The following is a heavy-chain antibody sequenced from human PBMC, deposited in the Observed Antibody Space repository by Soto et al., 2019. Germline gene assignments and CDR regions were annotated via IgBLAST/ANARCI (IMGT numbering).Heavy chain of an antibody. CDR2: INAGNGNT. J-gene: IGHJ4*02. V-gene: IGHV1-3*01. CDR3: ARGMYYDFWSGYYANY. Sequence: ASVKVSCKDSGYTYTSYAMHWVRQAPGQRLEWMGWINAGNGNTKYSQKFQGRVTITRDTSASTAYMELSSLRSEDTAVYYCARGMYYDFWSGYYANYWGQGTLVTVSS. CDR1: GYTYTSYA. D-gene: IGHD3-3*01.